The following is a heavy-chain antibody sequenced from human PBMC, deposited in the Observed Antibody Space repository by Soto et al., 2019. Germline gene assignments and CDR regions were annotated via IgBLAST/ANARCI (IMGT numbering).Heavy chain of an antibody. D-gene: IGHD6-19*01. V-gene: IGHV2-26*01. J-gene: IGHJ6*03. CDR2: IFSNDEK. CDR1: GFSLSNGKVG. Sequence: HVTLKESGPVLVKPTETLTLTCTVSGFSLSNGKVGVSWIRQPPGKALEWLAHIFSNDEKSYRTSLKSRLTISEDTSKSQLVLNMTNVEPVDTATYYCARILFGRSVAGGYFYMDVWGKGTTVTVSS. CDR3: ARILFGRSVAGGYFYMDV.